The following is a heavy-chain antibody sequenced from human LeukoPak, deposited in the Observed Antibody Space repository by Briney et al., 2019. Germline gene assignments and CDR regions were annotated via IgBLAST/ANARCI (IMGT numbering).Heavy chain of an antibody. CDR1: GFTFSSYW. J-gene: IGHJ6*02. Sequence: PGGSLRLSCAASGFTFSSYWMHWVRQAPGKGLVWVSRINTDGSSTSYADSVKGRFTISRDNAKNTLFLQMNSLRAEDTAVYYCAKDGAYGDYTSGYYYYGMDVWGQGTTVTVSS. CDR2: INTDGSST. D-gene: IGHD4-17*01. CDR3: AKDGAYGDYTSGYYYYGMDV. V-gene: IGHV3-74*01.